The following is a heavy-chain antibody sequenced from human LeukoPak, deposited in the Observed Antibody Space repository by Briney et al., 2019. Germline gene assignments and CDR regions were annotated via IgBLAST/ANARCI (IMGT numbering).Heavy chain of an antibody. CDR3: ARDIVATGGRYFDH. V-gene: IGHV3-11*04. Sequence: GGSLRLSCAASGFTFSDYYMSWIRQAPGKGLEWVSYISSSGSTIYYADSVKGRFTISRDNSENTLSLQMNSLRGEDTAVYYCARDIVATGGRYFDHWGQGTLVTVSS. CDR2: ISSSGSTI. J-gene: IGHJ4*02. CDR1: GFTFSDYY. D-gene: IGHD6-13*01.